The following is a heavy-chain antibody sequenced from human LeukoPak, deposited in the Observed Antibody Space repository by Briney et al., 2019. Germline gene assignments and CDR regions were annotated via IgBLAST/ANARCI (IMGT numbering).Heavy chain of an antibody. CDR2: ISAYNGNT. D-gene: IGHD6-13*01. J-gene: IGHJ5*02. CDR3: ARDCYGSSCPGWFEP. Sequence: ASVKVSCKASGYTFTSYGISWVRQAPGQGLEWMGWISAYNGNTNYARKLQGRVTMTTDTSTSTAYMELRSLRSDDTAVYYCARDCYGSSCPGWFEPWGQGTLVTVSS. CDR1: GYTFTSYG. V-gene: IGHV1-18*04.